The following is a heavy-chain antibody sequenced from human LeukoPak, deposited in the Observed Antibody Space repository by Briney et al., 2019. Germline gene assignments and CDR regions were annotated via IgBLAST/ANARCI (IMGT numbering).Heavy chain of an antibody. J-gene: IGHJ4*02. V-gene: IGHV3-30*18. CDR2: ISYDGSNK. CDR3: AKQGGGPFLRIQLCPNY. D-gene: IGHD5-18*01. Sequence: PGGSLRLSCAASGFTFSSYGMHWVRQAPGKGLEWVAVISYDGSNKYYADSVKGRFTISRDNSKNTLYLQMNSLRAEDTAVYYCAKQGGGPFLRIQLCPNYWGQGTLVTVSS. CDR1: GFTFSSYG.